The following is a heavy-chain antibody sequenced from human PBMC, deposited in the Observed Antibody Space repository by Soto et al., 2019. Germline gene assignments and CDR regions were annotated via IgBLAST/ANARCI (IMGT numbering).Heavy chain of an antibody. CDR3: ARGYYYPPRPIDY. CDR2: INHSGST. Sequence: QVQLQQWGAGLLKPSETLSLTCAVYGGSFSGYYWSWIRQPPGKGLEWIGEINHSGSTNYNPSLKSRVTISVDTSKNQFSLKLSSVTVADTAVYYCARGYYYPPRPIDYWGQGTLVTVSS. CDR1: GGSFSGYY. J-gene: IGHJ4*02. V-gene: IGHV4-34*01. D-gene: IGHD3-10*01.